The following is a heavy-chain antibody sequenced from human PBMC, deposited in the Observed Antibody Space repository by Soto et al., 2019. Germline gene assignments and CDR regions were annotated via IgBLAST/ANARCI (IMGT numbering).Heavy chain of an antibody. Sequence: PSETLSLTCTVSGGSISSGDYYWSWIRQPPGKGLEWIGYIYYSGSTYYNPSLKSRVTISVDTSKNQFSLKLSSVTAADTAVYYCARYGRNTMIVVVMEYYFDYWGQGTLVTVSS. CDR1: GGSISSGDYY. J-gene: IGHJ4*02. D-gene: IGHD3-22*01. V-gene: IGHV4-30-4*01. CDR2: IYYSGST. CDR3: ARYGRNTMIVVVMEYYFDY.